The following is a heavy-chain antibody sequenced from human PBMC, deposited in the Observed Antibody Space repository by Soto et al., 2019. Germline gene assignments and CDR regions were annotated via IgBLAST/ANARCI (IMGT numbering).Heavy chain of an antibody. D-gene: IGHD3-3*01. V-gene: IGHV3-11*01. CDR3: AREAPYFDFWGGQSTVVDY. CDR1: GFTFSDFD. J-gene: IGHJ4*02. CDR2: ISDSGSAI. Sequence: QVQLVESGGGLVKPGGSLRLSCTVSGFTFSDFDMSWIRQAPGKGLEWISYISDSGSAIYYADSMKGRFTISRDNAKNSLFLQMNSLRAEDTAVYYCAREAPYFDFWGGQSTVVDYWGQGTLVTVAS.